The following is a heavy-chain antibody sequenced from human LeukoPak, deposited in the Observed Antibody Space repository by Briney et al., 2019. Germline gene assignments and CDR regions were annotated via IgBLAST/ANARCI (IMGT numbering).Heavy chain of an antibody. CDR2: IHPSGSP. V-gene: IGHV4-34*01. CDR3: ASGGYSYGRAFDI. CDR1: GGSFSGYY. Sequence: PSETLSLTCAVYGGSFSGYYLTWIRQPPGKGLEWIGEIHPSGSPNYNSSLKSRVTISVDTSKNQFSLKLSSVTAADTAVYYCASGGYSYGRAFDIWGQGTMVTVSS. D-gene: IGHD5-18*01. J-gene: IGHJ3*02.